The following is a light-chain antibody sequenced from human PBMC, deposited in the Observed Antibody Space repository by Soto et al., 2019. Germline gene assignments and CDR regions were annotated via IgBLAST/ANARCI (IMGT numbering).Light chain of an antibody. CDR2: DVS. CDR3: CSYAGSPRYV. CDR1: SSDVGTYNY. Sequence: QSALTQPRSVSGSPGQSATISCTGTSSDVGTYNYVSWYQQHPGKAPKVMIYDVSERPSGVPDRFSGSKSGNTASLTISGLQAEDEADYYCCSYAGSPRYVFGTGTKVTVL. J-gene: IGLJ1*01. V-gene: IGLV2-11*01.